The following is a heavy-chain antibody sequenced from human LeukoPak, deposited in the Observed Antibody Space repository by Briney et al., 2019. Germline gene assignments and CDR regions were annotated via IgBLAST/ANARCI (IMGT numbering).Heavy chain of an antibody. CDR3: ARGDYYTDPDAFDI. D-gene: IGHD3-22*01. Sequence: SETLSLTCTVSGGSISSGTYYWSWIRQPAGKGLEWIGRIYTSGSTNYNPSLKSRVTISVDTSKNQFSLKLSSVTAADTAVYYCARGDYYTDPDAFDIWGQGTMVTVSS. CDR1: GGSISSGTYY. J-gene: IGHJ3*02. CDR2: IYTSGST. V-gene: IGHV4-61*02.